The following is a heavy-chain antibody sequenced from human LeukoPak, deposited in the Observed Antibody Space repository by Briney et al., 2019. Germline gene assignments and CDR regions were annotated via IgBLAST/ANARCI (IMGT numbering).Heavy chain of an antibody. Sequence: GTSLRLSCAASGFTFGTYAVHWVRQAPGKGLEWVAVLSDDGNKEYYADSVKGRFTISRDNSKNTLYLQMNSLSAEDTAVYYCAKVGTNFLRYHFDSWGRGTLVTVSS. D-gene: IGHD1-1*01. CDR3: AKVGTNFLRYHFDS. J-gene: IGHJ4*02. V-gene: IGHV3-30-3*01. CDR2: LSDDGNKE. CDR1: GFTFGTYA.